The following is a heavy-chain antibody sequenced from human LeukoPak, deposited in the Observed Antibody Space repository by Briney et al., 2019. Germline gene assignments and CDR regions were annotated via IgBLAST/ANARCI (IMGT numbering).Heavy chain of an antibody. J-gene: IGHJ4*02. CDR3: ARDGPSGYNSYLY. V-gene: IGHV3-48*01. CDR2: ISSSSSTI. CDR1: GFTFSSYS. Sequence: GGSLRLSCAASGFTFSSYSMNWVRQAPGKGLEWVSYISSSSSTIYYADSVKGRFTISRDNAKNSLYLQMNSLRAEDTAVYFCARDGPSGYNSYLYWGQGTLVTVFS. D-gene: IGHD5-12*01.